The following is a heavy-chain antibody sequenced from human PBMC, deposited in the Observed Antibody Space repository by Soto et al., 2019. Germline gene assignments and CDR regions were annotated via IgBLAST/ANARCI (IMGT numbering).Heavy chain of an antibody. D-gene: IGHD6-13*01. CDR2: INPNSGGT. Sequence: ASVKVSCKASGYTFTGYYMHWVRQAPGQGLEWMGWINPNSGGTNYAQKFQGWVTMTRDTSISTAYMELSRLRSDDTAVYYCARDRGSAAGFYYYYGMDVWGQGTTVTVSS. J-gene: IGHJ6*02. CDR3: ARDRGSAAGFYYYYGMDV. V-gene: IGHV1-2*04. CDR1: GYTFTGYY.